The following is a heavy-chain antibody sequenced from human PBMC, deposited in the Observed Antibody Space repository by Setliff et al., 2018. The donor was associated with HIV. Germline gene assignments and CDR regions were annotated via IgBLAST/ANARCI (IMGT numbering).Heavy chain of an antibody. J-gene: IGHJ4*02. CDR3: ARFDVTPMTTRDY. Sequence: PSETLSLTCAFYGASFTDYYWNWIRQPPGKGLEWIGEIHHTGHINYNPSFESRVTMSLDMSTNQFSLKMASMTAADSAVYYCARFDVTPMTTRDYWGQGTQVTVSS. CDR1: GASFTDYY. V-gene: IGHV4-34*01. D-gene: IGHD4-17*01. CDR2: IHHTGHI.